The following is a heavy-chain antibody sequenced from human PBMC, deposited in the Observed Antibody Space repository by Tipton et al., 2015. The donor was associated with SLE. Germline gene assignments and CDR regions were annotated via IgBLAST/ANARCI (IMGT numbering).Heavy chain of an antibody. V-gene: IGHV4-59*01. Sequence: LRLSCTVSGGSISGYYWSWIRQPPGKGLEWIGFIHDGGSTNYNPSLMSRVAISLDTSKNQLSLRLTSVTAADTAVYFCARVREDHNYDFDNWGQGTLVTVSS. J-gene: IGHJ4*02. CDR1: GGSISGYY. CDR2: IHDGGST. D-gene: IGHD5-24*01. CDR3: ARVREDHNYDFDN.